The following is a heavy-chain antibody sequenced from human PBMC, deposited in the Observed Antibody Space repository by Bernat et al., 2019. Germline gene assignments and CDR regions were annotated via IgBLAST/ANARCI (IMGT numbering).Heavy chain of an antibody. CDR3: TTDRGKMTLLVFDS. D-gene: IGHD1-26*01. Sequence: EVQLLESGGDFVQPGGSLRLSCAASGFTFSNAWMSWVRQAPWKGLAWVGRIKSKTDGGPTDYAAPVKGRFTISRDDSENTQYLQMNSLKNEDTAVYYGTTDRGKMTLLVFDSWGQETKVTVSS. CDR2: IKSKTDGGPT. J-gene: IGHJ3*02. V-gene: IGHV3-15*01. CDR1: GFTFSNAW.